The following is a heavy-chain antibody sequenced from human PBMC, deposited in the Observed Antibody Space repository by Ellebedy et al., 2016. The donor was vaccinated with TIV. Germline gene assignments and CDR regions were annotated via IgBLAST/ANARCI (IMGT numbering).Heavy chain of an antibody. J-gene: IGHJ4*02. CDR3: ARDRSPTTMIVVVTLDF. CDR1: GYTFIGYY. Sequence: ASVKVSXKASGYTFIGYYMHWVRQAPGQGLEWMGWINPNNGGTTYAQKFQGRVTMTTDTSTSTAYLELRRLRSDDTAIYYCARDRSPTTMIVVVTLDFWGQGTLVTVSS. V-gene: IGHV1-2*02. CDR2: INPNNGGT. D-gene: IGHD3-22*01.